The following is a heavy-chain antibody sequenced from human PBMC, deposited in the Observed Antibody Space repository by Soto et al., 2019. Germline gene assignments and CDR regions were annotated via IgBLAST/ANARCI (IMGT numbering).Heavy chain of an antibody. J-gene: IGHJ4*02. D-gene: IGHD1-7*01. V-gene: IGHV3-7*01. CDR3: ATDRSWNFNY. CDR2: IKEDGSEK. CDR1: GFTFSTYW. Sequence: GGSLRLSCAASGFTFSTYWMSWVRQARGKGLEWVANIKEDGSEKYYVDSVKGRFTISRDNAKNSLYLQMNSLRAEDTAVYYCATDRSWNFNYWGQGTLVTVSS.